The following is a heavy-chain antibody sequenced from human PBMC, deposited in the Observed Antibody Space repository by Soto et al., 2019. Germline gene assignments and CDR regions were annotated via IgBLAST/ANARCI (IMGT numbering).Heavy chain of an antibody. CDR2: ISAYNGNT. Sequence: ASVKVSCKASGYTFTSYGISWVRQAPGQGLEWMGWISAYNGNTNYAQKLQGRVTMTTDTSTSTAYMELRSLRSDDTAVYYCARVYGSGSYFSGRRGRNWFDPWGQGTLVTVSS. J-gene: IGHJ5*02. D-gene: IGHD3-10*01. CDR3: ARVYGSGSYFSGRRGRNWFDP. CDR1: GYTFTSYG. V-gene: IGHV1-18*01.